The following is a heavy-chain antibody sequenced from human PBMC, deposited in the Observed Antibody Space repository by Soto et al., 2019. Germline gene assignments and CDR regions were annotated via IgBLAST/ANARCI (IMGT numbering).Heavy chain of an antibody. D-gene: IGHD6-19*01. V-gene: IGHV4-59*01. Sequence: QVQLQESGPGLVKPSETLSLTCTVSGGSISSYYWSWIRQPPGKGLEWIGYIYYSGSTNYNPSLKSRVTISVDTSKHQFSLKLSSVTAADTAVYYCARVSSGWSLRALYYFDYWGQGTLVTVSS. CDR3: ARVSSGWSLRALYYFDY. CDR1: GGSISSYY. J-gene: IGHJ4*02. CDR2: IYYSGST.